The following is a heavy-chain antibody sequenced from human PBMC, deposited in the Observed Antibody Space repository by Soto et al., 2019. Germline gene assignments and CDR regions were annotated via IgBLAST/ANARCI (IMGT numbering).Heavy chain of an antibody. CDR1: GGSFSGYY. V-gene: IGHV4-34*01. Sequence: SETLSLTCAVYGGSFSGYYWSWIRQPPGKGLEWIGEINHSRSTNYNPPLKSRVTISVDTSKNQFSLKLRSVTAADTAVYYCARGWVGTGSHYFRYWGQGTLVTVSS. CDR2: INHSRST. J-gene: IGHJ4*02. D-gene: IGHD1-1*01. CDR3: ARGWVGTGSHYFRY.